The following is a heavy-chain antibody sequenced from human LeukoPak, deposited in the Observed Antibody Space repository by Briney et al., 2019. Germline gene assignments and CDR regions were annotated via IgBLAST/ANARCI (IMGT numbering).Heavy chain of an antibody. CDR2: IYYSGST. D-gene: IGHD5-18*01. J-gene: IGHJ6*03. CDR1: GGSISSYY. V-gene: IGHV4-59*01. Sequence: PSETLSLTCTVSGGSISSYYWSWIRQPPGKGLEWIGYIYYSGSTNYNPSLKSRVTISVDTSKNQFSLKLSSVTAADTAVYYCARTTEGGYTYDYFYYYYMDVWGKGTTATIS. CDR3: ARTTEGGYTYDYFYYYYMDV.